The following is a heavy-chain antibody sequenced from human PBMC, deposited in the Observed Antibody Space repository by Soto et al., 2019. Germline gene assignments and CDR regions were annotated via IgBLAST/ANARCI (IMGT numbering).Heavy chain of an antibody. Sequence: QVQLVQSGAEVKKPGASVKVSCKASGYAFTSYGFSWVRQAPGQGLEWLGRISGYNGKTNYAQKFQDRVTMTTDTSMSTAYMELRSLRSDDTAVYYCSREGQLGYWGQGTLVTVSS. CDR1: GYAFTSYG. V-gene: IGHV1-18*01. J-gene: IGHJ4*02. D-gene: IGHD6-6*01. CDR2: ISGYNGKT. CDR3: SREGQLGY.